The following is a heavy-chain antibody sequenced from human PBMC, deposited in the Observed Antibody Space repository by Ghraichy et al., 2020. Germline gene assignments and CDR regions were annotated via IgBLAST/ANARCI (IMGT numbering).Heavy chain of an antibody. CDR1: GGSINNYF. V-gene: IGHV4-59*01. J-gene: IGHJ6*02. CDR2: IYYSGSI. CDR3: ARDKKGVNKSRLYAMDV. Sequence: SETLSLTCTVSGGSINNYFWHWIRQPPGKGLEWIGYIYYSGSINYNYNSSLKSRVTTSLDTSKNEFSLQLSSVTAADTALYYCARDKKGVNKSRLYAMDVWGQGSTLTVSS. D-gene: IGHD2-21*01.